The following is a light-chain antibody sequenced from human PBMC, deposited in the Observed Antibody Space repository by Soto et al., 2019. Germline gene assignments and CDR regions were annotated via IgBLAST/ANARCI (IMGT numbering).Light chain of an antibody. J-gene: IGKJ5*01. V-gene: IGKV3-20*01. Sequence: EIVLTQSPATLSLSPGERATLSCRASQSVSSYLAWYQQKPGQAPRLLIYDASNRATGIPDRFSGSGSGTDFTLTISRLEPEDFAVYYCQQYGSSLGITFGQGTRLEIK. CDR1: QSVSSY. CDR3: QQYGSSLGIT. CDR2: DAS.